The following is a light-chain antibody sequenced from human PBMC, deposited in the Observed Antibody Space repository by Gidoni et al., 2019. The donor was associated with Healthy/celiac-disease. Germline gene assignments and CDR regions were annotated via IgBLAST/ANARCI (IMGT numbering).Light chain of an antibody. CDR3: QQYNNRPPLT. CDR2: GAS. Sequence: EIVMTQSPATLSVSPGERATLSCRASQSVSSNLAWYQQKPGQAPRLLIYGASTRATGIPARFSGSGSGTEFTLTIGSLQSEDFAVYYCQQYNNRPPLTFGGGTKVEIK. V-gene: IGKV3-15*01. CDR1: QSVSSN. J-gene: IGKJ4*01.